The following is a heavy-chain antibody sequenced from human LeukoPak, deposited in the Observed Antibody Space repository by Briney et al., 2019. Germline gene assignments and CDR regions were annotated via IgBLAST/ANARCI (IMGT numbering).Heavy chain of an antibody. V-gene: IGHV4-39*01. J-gene: IGHJ6*02. Sequence: SETLSLTCTVSGGSISSISYYWGWIRQPPGKGLEWIGSIYYSGSTYYNPSLKSRVTISVDTSKNQFSLKLSSVTAADTAVYYCARGDFWSGYYPYYYGMDVWGQGTTVTVSS. CDR3: ARGDFWSGYYPYYYGMDV. CDR2: IYYSGST. CDR1: GGSISSISYY. D-gene: IGHD3-3*01.